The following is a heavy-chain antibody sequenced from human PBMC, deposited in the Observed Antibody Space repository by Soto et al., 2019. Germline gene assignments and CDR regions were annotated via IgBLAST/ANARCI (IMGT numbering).Heavy chain of an antibody. J-gene: IGHJ6*02. CDR2: IIPIFGTA. D-gene: IGHD2-15*01. CDR3: ARHLGYCSGGSCYPSYYGMDV. V-gene: IGHV1-69*12. CDR1: GGTFSSYA. Sequence: QVQLVQSGAEVKKPGSSVKVSCKASGGTFSSYAISWVRQAPGQGLEWMGGIIPIFGTANYAQKFQGRVTITADESTSTAYMELSSLRSEDTAVYYCARHLGYCSGGSCYPSYYGMDVWGQGTTVTVSS.